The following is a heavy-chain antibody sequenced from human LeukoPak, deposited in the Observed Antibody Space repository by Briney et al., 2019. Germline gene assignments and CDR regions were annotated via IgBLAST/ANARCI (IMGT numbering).Heavy chain of an antibody. D-gene: IGHD3-3*01. CDR1: GFTFSSYE. CDR3: ARRITIFGVAYDY. J-gene: IGHJ4*02. CDR2: ISSSGSTI. V-gene: IGHV3-48*03. Sequence: GGSLRLSCAASGFTFSSYEMNWVRQAPGKGLEWVSYISSSGSTIYYADSVKGRFTISRDNAKNSLYLQMNSLRAEDTAVYYCARRITIFGVAYDYWGQGTLVTVSS.